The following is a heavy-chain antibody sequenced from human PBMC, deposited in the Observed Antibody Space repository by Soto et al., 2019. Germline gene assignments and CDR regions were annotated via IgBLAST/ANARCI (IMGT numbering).Heavy chain of an antibody. Sequence: PSETLSLTCTVSGGSISSGGSYWSWIRQRPGKGLEWIGYIFYSDSFYYTPSLKGRVVILADTSKNQFTLKLSSVTDADTAVYYCAKPFLSSGYDYEYFQHWGQGTLVTVSS. CDR1: GGSISSGGSY. V-gene: IGHV4-31*03. J-gene: IGHJ1*01. CDR2: IFYSDSF. D-gene: IGHD5-12*01. CDR3: AKPFLSSGYDYEYFQH.